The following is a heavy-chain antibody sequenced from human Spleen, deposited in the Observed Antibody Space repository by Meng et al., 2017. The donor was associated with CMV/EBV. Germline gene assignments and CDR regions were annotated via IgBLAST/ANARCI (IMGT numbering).Heavy chain of an antibody. V-gene: IGHV4-30-4*08. CDR2: IYYSGST. CDR3: ARDRKHYGERGWFDP. Sequence: QVQPQESGPGLGKPSQTLSLTCTVSGGSISSGDYYWSWIRQPPGKGLEWIGYIYYSGSTYSNASLKSRVTISIDRSKNQFSLKLSSVTAADTAVYYCARDRKHYGERGWFDPWGQGTLVTVSS. J-gene: IGHJ5*02. CDR1: GGSISSGDYY. D-gene: IGHD4-17*01.